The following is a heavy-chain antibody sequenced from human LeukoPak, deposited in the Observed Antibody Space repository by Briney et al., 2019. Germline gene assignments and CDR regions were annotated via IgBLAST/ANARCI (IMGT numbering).Heavy chain of an antibody. CDR2: ISGSSSNI. J-gene: IGHJ4*02. CDR3: ASGDKFYEPY. CDR1: GFTFSIYR. Sequence: GGSLRLSCAASGFTFSIYRMNWVRQVPGKGLEWISFISGSSSNIYYADSVKGRFTISRDNAKNSLYLQINSLRVEDTAVYYCASGDKFYEPYWGQGTLVTVST. V-gene: IGHV3-48*01. D-gene: IGHD3-16*01.